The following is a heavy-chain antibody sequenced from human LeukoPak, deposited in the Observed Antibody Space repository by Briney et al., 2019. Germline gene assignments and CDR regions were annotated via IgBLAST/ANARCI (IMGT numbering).Heavy chain of an antibody. V-gene: IGHV3-23*01. D-gene: IGHD1-20*01. J-gene: IGHJ4*02. Sequence: PGGSLRLSCAASGFTFSSYAMSWVRQAPGKGLEWVLGISASGGSSYYADSVKGRFTISRDNSKNTLYLQMDSLRAEDTAVYYCAKDRITGTPYYFDHWGQGTLVTVSS. CDR2: ISASGGSS. CDR1: GFTFSSYA. CDR3: AKDRITGTPYYFDH.